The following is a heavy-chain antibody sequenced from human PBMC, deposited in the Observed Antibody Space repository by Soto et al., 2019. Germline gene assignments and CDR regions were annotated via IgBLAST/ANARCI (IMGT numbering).Heavy chain of an antibody. CDR3: ATGGLYSSSWYYYYYGMDV. D-gene: IGHD6-13*01. CDR1: GYTFTGYY. J-gene: IGHJ6*02. Sequence: GASVKVSCKASGYTFTGYYMHWVRQAPGQGLEWMGWINPNSGGTNYAQKFQGRVTMTRDTSISTAYMELSRPRSDDTAVYYCATGGLYSSSWYYYYYGMDVWGQGTTVTVSS. CDR2: INPNSGGT. V-gene: IGHV1-2*02.